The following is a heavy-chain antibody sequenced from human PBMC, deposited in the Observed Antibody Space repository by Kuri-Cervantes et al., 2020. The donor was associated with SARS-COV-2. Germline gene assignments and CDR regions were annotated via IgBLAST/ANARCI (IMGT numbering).Heavy chain of an antibody. J-gene: IGHJ6*03. CDR1: GGSISSYY. CDR3: AKDPVYYYYYMDV. V-gene: IGHV4-4*07. CDR2: IYTSGST. Sequence: GSLRLSCTVSGGSISSYYWSWIRQPAGKGLEWIGRIYTSGSTNYNPSLKSRVTMSVDTSKNQFSLKLSSVTAADTAVYYCAKDPVYYYYYMDVWGKGTTVTVSS.